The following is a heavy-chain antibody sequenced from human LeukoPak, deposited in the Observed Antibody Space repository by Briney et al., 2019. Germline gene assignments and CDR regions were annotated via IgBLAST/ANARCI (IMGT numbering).Heavy chain of an antibody. D-gene: IGHD3-3*01. CDR1: GGSISSSSYY. CDR3: ARFTIFGVVIIDY. J-gene: IGHJ4*02. CDR2: IYYSGST. Sequence: SETLSLTCTVSGGSISSSSYYWGWIRQPPGKGLEWIGSIYYSGSTYYNPSLKSRVTISVDTSKNQFSLKLSSVTAADTAVYYCARFTIFGVVIIDYWGQGTLVTVSS. V-gene: IGHV4-39*01.